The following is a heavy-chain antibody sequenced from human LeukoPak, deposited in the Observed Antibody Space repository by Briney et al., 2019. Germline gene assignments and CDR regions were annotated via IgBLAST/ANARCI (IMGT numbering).Heavy chain of an antibody. Sequence: GSSLRLSCAASGFTFSSYGMHWVRQAPGKGLEWVAVISYDGSNKYYADSVKGRFTISRDNSKNTLYLQMNSLRAEDTAVYYCAKDTDTAMVNNYFDYWGQGTLVTVSS. D-gene: IGHD5-18*01. J-gene: IGHJ4*02. CDR3: AKDTDTAMVNNYFDY. CDR2: ISYDGSNK. CDR1: GFTFSSYG. V-gene: IGHV3-30*18.